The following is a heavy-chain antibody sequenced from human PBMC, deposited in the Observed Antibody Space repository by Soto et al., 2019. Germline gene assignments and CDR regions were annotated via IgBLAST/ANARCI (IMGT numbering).Heavy chain of an antibody. V-gene: IGHV4-39*01. D-gene: IGHD3-3*01. CDR2: IFYNGFT. J-gene: IGHJ5*02. Sequence: LQLQESGPGLVKPSETLSLTCTVSGGSINNDNYYWGWIRQPPGKGLEWIGIIFYNGFTYYSPSLKSRVTISVDTSKNQFSLKLTSVTAADTAVYYCARQDDFWSGSGWFDPWGQGTLVTVSS. CDR3: ARQDDFWSGSGWFDP. CDR1: GGSINNDNYY.